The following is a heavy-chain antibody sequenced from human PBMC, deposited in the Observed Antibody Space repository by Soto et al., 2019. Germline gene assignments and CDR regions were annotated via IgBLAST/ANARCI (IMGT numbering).Heavy chain of an antibody. V-gene: IGHV3-23*01. J-gene: IGHJ4*02. D-gene: IGHD3-22*01. Sequence: GGSLRLSCAASGFTFSSYAMSWVRQAPGKGLEWVSAISGSGGSTYYADSVKGRFTISRDNSKNTLYLQMNSLRAEDTAVYYCAKSYYYDSSGYSTYPTEGPPFDYWGQGTLVTVS. CDR2: ISGSGGST. CDR1: GFTFSSYA. CDR3: AKSYYYDSSGYSTYPTEGPPFDY.